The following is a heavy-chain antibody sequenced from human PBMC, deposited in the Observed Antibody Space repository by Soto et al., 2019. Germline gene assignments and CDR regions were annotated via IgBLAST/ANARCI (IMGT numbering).Heavy chain of an antibody. J-gene: IGHJ5*02. CDR3: ARDLGGATHLYH. Sequence: QVQLVQSGAEVKKPGASVKVSCKVSGYSFTTNGISWVRQAPGQGLEWVGWISGYNPNPNYAQKFQGRVTRSTDTSTSTAYMELRSVGSDDTAVYYGARDLGGATHLYHWGQGALVTVAS. V-gene: IGHV1-18*04. D-gene: IGHD1-26*01. CDR2: ISGYNPNP. CDR1: GYSFTTNG.